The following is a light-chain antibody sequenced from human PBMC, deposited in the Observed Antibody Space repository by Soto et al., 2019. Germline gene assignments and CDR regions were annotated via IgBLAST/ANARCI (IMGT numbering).Light chain of an antibody. CDR1: QRISSY. CDR2: AAS. CDR3: QQSYSTPLT. J-gene: IGKJ4*01. Sequence: DIQMTQSPSSLSASVGDRVTITCRASQRISSYLNWYQQKPGKAPKLLIYAASSLQSGVPSRFSGSGSGTDFALTIRSLQPEDFATYYCQQSYSTPLTFGGGTKGAI. V-gene: IGKV1-39*01.